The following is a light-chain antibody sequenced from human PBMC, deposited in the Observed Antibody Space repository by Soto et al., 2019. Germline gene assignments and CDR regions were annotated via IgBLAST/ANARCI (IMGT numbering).Light chain of an antibody. V-gene: IGKV3-20*01. J-gene: IGKJ1*01. Sequence: EIVMTQSPATLSVSPGDRATLSCRASQSVSSSYLAWYQQKPGQAPRLLIYGASSRAAGIPDRFSGSGSGTDFTLTISRLEPEDFAVYSCQQYDTAPPTFSHGTKVDIK. CDR2: GAS. CDR1: QSVSSSY. CDR3: QQYDTAPPT.